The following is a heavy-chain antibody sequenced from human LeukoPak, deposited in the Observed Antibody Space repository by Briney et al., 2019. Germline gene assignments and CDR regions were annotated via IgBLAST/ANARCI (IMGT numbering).Heavy chain of an antibody. V-gene: IGHV3-21*01. CDR1: GFTFSTYS. CDR3: ARAAGGHFDY. Sequence: PGGSLRLSCAASGFTFSTYSMNWVRQAQENGLEWVSFISTSSRYIYYADSVTGRFTISRDNAKNSLYLQMNSLRAEDTALYYCARAAGGHFDYWGQGTLVTVSS. J-gene: IGHJ4*02. D-gene: IGHD2-15*01. CDR2: ISTSSRYI.